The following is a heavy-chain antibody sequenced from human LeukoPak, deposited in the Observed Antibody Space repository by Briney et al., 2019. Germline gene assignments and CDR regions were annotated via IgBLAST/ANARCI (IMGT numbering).Heavy chain of an antibody. CDR2: INPYTGDT. CDR3: ARDLESPGELKYYYYMDV. V-gene: IGHV1-2*02. D-gene: IGHD1-26*01. CDR1: GYTFTSYA. Sequence: ASVKVSCTASGYTFTSYAMNWVRQAPGQGLEWMGWINPYTGDTNSAQKFQGRVTMTRDTSISTAYMELSRLTSDDSAVYYCARDLESPGELKYYYYMDVWGNGTTVTVSS. J-gene: IGHJ6*03.